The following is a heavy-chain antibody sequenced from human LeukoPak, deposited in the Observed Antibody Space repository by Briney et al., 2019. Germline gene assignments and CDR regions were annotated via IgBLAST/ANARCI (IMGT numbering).Heavy chain of an antibody. J-gene: IGHJ4*02. CDR3: ARLESYGDYYFDY. CDR2: IIPIFGTA. CDR1: GGTFSSYA. Sequence: ASVKVSCKASGGTFSSYAISWVRQAPGQGLEWMGGIIPIFGTANYAQKFQGRVTITADESTSTAYMELSSLRSEDTAVYYCARLESYGDYYFDYWGQGTLVTVSS. V-gene: IGHV1-69*13. D-gene: IGHD4-17*01.